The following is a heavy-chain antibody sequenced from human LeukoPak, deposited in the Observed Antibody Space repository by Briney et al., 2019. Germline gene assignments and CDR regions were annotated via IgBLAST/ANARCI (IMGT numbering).Heavy chain of an antibody. CDR2: IDPNSGGT. D-gene: IGHD6-13*01. CDR1: GYTFTDYY. CDR3: ARQKAAAGHFDY. Sequence: ASVKVSCKASGYTFTDYYIHWVRQVPGQGLEWMGWIDPNSGGTNYAQKFQGRVTMTRDTSISSAYMDLSRLRYDDTAVYYCARQKAAAGHFDYWGQGTLVTVSS. V-gene: IGHV1-2*02. J-gene: IGHJ4*02.